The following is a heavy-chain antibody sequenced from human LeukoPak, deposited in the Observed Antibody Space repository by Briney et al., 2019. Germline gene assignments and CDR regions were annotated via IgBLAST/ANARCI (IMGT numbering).Heavy chain of an antibody. D-gene: IGHD3-16*02. CDR3: ARHGGDYVWGSYRLSFDY. CDR1: GVSISSYY. V-gene: IGHV4-59*08. J-gene: IGHJ4*02. CDR2: IYYSGST. Sequence: SETLSLTCTASGVSISSYYWSWIRQPPGKGLEWIGDIYYSGSTNYNPSLKSRVTISVDTSKNQFSLKLSSVTAADTAVYYCARHGGDYVWGSYRLSFDYWGQGTLVTVSS.